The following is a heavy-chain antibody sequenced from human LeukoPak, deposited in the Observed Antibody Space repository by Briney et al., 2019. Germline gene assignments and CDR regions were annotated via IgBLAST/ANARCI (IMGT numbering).Heavy chain of an antibody. V-gene: IGHV3-21*01. CDR3: ARDPYSGNYGAYYYYYMDV. D-gene: IGHD1-26*01. J-gene: IGHJ6*03. Sequence: GGTLRLSCAASGLNINRYGLSWVRQAPGQRLEWVSSITSGSSYIYYADSVKGRFTISRDNAKSSLYLQMDSLRAEDTAVYYCARDPYSGNYGAYYYYYMDVWGKGTTVTISS. CDR1: GLNINRYG. CDR2: ITSGSSYI.